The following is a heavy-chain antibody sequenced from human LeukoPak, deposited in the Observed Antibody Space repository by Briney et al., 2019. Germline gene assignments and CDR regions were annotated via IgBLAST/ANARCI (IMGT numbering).Heavy chain of an antibody. CDR3: ARRDDHFDY. Sequence: SVTLSLTCTVSGGSISSYYWSWIRQPPGKGLEWIGYIYTSGSTNYNPSLKSRVTISVDTSKNQFSLKLSSVTAADTAVYYCARRDDHFDYWGQGTLVTVSS. D-gene: IGHD2-21*02. J-gene: IGHJ4*02. CDR2: IYTSGST. CDR1: GGSISSYY. V-gene: IGHV4-4*09.